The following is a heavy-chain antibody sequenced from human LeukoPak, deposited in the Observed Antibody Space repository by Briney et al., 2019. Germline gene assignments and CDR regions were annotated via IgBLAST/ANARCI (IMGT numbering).Heavy chain of an antibody. V-gene: IGHV3-21*04. CDR1: GFTFSSYS. J-gene: IGHJ4*02. Sequence: PGGSLSLSCAASGFTFSSYSMNWVRQAPGKGLEWVSSISSSSSYIYYADSVKGRFTISRDNAKNSLYLQMNSLRAEDTAVYYCAKGERYYYDSSGFYWGQGTLVTVSS. CDR2: ISSSSSYI. D-gene: IGHD3-22*01. CDR3: AKGERYYYDSSGFY.